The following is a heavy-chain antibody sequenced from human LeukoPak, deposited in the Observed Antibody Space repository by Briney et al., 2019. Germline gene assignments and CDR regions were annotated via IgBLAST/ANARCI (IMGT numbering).Heavy chain of an antibody. V-gene: IGHV1-69*05. CDR1: GGTFSSYA. CDR2: IIPVFGTA. Sequence: SVKVSCKASGGTFSSYAISWVRQAPGQGLEWMGGIIPVFGTANYAQKFQGRVTITTDESTSTAYMDLSSLRSEDTAVYYCARGAYYDFWSDYYYFDYWGQGTLVTVSS. CDR3: ARGAYYDFWSDYYYFDY. J-gene: IGHJ4*02. D-gene: IGHD3-3*01.